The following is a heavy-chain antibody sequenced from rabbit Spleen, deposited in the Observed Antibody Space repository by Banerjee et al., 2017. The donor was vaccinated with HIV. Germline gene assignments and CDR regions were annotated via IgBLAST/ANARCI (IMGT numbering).Heavy chain of an antibody. CDR3: AKDLISWENNGMDL. D-gene: IGHD3-1*01. CDR1: GFDFSTYS. CDR2: IVPIFGVT. J-gene: IGHJ6*01. Sequence: QEQLVESGGGLVQPGGSLTLSCKASGFDFSTYSMSWVRQAPGKGLEWIGYIVPIFGVTYYANWVNGRFTISSHNAQNTLYLQLNSLTAADTATYFCAKDLISWENNGMDLWGPGTLVTVS. V-gene: IGHV1S47*01.